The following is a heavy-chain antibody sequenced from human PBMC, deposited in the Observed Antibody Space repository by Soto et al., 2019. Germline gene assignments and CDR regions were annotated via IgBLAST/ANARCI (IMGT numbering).Heavy chain of an antibody. CDR3: AQGQQRYFDWFDY. Sequence: QVQLVQSGAEVKKPGASVKVSCKASGYTFTSYDINWVRQATGQGLEWMGWMNPNSGNTGYAQRFQGRVTMTRHTSISTAYMELSSLRSEDTAVYYCAQGQQRYFDWFDYCGQGTRVTVSS. CDR1: GYTFTSYD. J-gene: IGHJ4*02. CDR2: MNPNSGNT. D-gene: IGHD3-9*01. V-gene: IGHV1-8*01.